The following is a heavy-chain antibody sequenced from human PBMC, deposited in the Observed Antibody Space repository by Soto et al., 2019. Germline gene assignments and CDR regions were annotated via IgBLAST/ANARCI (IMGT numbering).Heavy chain of an antibody. D-gene: IGHD1-26*01. Sequence: QVQLVQSGAEVKKPGSSVKVSCKASGGTFSSYAISWVRQAPGQGLEWMGGIIPIFGTANYAQKFQGRVTSTADESTSTAYMERSSLRAEDTAVYYCASKATGGWFDPWGQGTLVTVSS. CDR3: ASKATGGWFDP. J-gene: IGHJ5*02. V-gene: IGHV1-69*01. CDR2: IIPIFGTA. CDR1: GGTFSSYA.